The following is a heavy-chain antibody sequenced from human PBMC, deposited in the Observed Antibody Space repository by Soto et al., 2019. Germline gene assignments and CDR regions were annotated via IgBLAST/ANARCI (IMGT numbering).Heavy chain of an antibody. J-gene: IGHJ4*02. CDR2: IYYSGST. Sequence: SETLSLTCTVSGGSISSYYWSWIRQPPGKGLEWIGYIYYSGSTNYNPSLKSRVTISVDTSKNQFSLKLSSVTAADTAVYYCARDRTGEAFDYWGQGTLVTVSS. CDR1: GGSISSYY. CDR3: ARDRTGEAFDY. V-gene: IGHV4-59*01.